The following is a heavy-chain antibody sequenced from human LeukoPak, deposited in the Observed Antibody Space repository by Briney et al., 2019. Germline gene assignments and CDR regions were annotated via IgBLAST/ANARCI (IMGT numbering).Heavy chain of an antibody. Sequence: PGGSLRLSCAASGVTFTNYAMTWVRQAPGKGLEWVSGISIGGGSTDYADSVKGRFTISRDNSKNTLYLQMNSLRAEDTAVYYCAKVPAGNKVEYWGQGTLVTVSS. D-gene: IGHD6-19*01. CDR1: GVTFTNYA. CDR3: AKVPAGNKVEY. CDR2: ISIGGGST. V-gene: IGHV3-23*01. J-gene: IGHJ4*02.